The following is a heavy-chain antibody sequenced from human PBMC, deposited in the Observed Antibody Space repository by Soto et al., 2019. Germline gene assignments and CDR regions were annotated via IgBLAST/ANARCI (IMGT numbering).Heavy chain of an antibody. D-gene: IGHD3-10*01. V-gene: IGHV3-23*01. CDR1: GFTFSVYA. CDR3: AKALYGGFTY. Sequence: EVRLLESGGGLVQPGGSLRLSCAASGFTFSVYAMSWVRQAPGKGLEWVSGIGGSGDSTHYADSVKGRFTVSRDNSKSMLYLQTNSLRAEDTAIYYCAKALYGGFTYWGQGTLVTVSS. J-gene: IGHJ4*02. CDR2: IGGSGDST.